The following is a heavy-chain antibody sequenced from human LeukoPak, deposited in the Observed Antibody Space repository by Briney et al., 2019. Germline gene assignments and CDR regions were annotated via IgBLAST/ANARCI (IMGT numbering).Heavy chain of an antibody. Sequence: ASVKASCKASGYTFTSYGISWVRQAPGQGLEWMGWISAYNGNTNYAQKLQGRVTMTTDTSTSTAYMELRSLRSDDTAVYYCARDLRYGDYGDYWGQGTLSPSPQ. D-gene: IGHD4-17*01. CDR2: ISAYNGNT. CDR1: GYTFTSYG. V-gene: IGHV1-18*01. CDR3: ARDLRYGDYGDY. J-gene: IGHJ4*02.